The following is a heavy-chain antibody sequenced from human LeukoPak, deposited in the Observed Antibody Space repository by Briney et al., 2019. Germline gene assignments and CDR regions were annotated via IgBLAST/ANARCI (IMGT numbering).Heavy chain of an antibody. D-gene: IGHD4-17*01. V-gene: IGHV3-23*01. CDR1: GFTFSSYG. J-gene: IGHJ4*02. CDR2: ISGSGGST. Sequence: GGSLRLSCAASGFTFSSYGMSWVRQAPGKGLEWVSAISGSGGSTYYADSVKGRFTISRDNAKNTLYLQMNSLRAEDTAVYYCARDRRGGDYGFDYWGQGTLVTVSS. CDR3: ARDRRGGDYGFDY.